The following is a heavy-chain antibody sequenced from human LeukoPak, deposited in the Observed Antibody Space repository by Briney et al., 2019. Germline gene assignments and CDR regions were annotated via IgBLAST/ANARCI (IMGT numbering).Heavy chain of an antibody. D-gene: IGHD3-22*01. CDR3: ARDAYDSSGSVRFDL. Sequence: ASVKISCKASGYTFTSYYMHWVRQTPGQGLEWMGIINPSGGSTSYAQKFQGRVTMTRDTSTSTAYMELSSLRSQDTAVYYCARDAYDSSGSVRFDLWGRGTLVTVFS. CDR2: INPSGGST. J-gene: IGHJ2*01. CDR1: GYTFTSYY. V-gene: IGHV1-46*01.